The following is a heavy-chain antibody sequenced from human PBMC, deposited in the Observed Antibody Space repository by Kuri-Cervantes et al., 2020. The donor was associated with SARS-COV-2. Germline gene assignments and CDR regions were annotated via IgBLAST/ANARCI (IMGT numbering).Heavy chain of an antibody. D-gene: IGHD6-19*01. Sequence: FCASSGFTFSSYSMNWVRQAPGKRLEWVSSISSSSSYIYYADSVKGRFTISRDNAKNSPYLQMNSLRAEDTAVYYCARDLAVAFRHQYNWFDPWGQGTLVTVSS. CDR1: GFTFSSYS. CDR2: ISSSSSYI. J-gene: IGHJ5*02. V-gene: IGHV3-21*01. CDR3: ARDLAVAFRHQYNWFDP.